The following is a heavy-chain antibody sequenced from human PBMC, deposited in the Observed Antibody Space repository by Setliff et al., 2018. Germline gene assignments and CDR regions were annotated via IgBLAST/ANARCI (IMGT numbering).Heavy chain of an antibody. CDR3: RLWFGELLRDY. J-gene: IGHJ4*02. CDR2: INQDGSGK. Sequence: GGSLRLSCAASGFTFSSFWMAWVRQSPGRGLEWVANINQDGSGKFYVDSVKGRFTISRGTSKNTLYLQMSSMRTEDTAMYYCRLWFGELLRDYWGQGTLVTVSS. D-gene: IGHD3-10*01. CDR1: GFTFSSFW. V-gene: IGHV3-7*03.